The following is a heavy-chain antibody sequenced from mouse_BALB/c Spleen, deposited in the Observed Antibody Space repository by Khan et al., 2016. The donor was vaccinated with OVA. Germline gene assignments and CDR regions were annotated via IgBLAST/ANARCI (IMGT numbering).Heavy chain of an antibody. CDR2: IWGGGGT. J-gene: IGHJ4*01. V-gene: IGHV2-6-4*01. D-gene: IGHD2-14*01. CDR3: ARAYYRYDGYYAMDY. Sequence: QVQLKESGPGLVAPSQSLSITCTVSAFSLSRYNIHWVRQPPGKGLEWLGMIWGGGGTDYNSTLKSRLNISKDNSKSQAFLKMNSLQTDDTAMYYCARAYYRYDGYYAMDYWGQGTSVTFSS. CDR1: AFSLSRYN.